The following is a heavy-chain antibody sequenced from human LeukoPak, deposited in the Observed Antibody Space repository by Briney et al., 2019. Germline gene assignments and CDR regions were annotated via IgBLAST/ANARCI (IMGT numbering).Heavy chain of an antibody. V-gene: IGHV1-18*01. D-gene: IGHD3-10*01. Sequence: ASVKVSCKASGYTFTSYGISWVRQAPGQGLEWMGWISAYNGNTNYAQKLQGRVTMTTDTSTSTAYMELRSLRSDDTAVYYCASGRGYGSGNYPFDYWGQGTLVTVSS. CDR2: ISAYNGNT. CDR3: ASGRGYGSGNYPFDY. J-gene: IGHJ4*02. CDR1: GYTFTSYG.